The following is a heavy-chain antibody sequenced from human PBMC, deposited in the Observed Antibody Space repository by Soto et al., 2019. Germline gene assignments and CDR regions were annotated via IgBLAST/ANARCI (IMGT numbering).Heavy chain of an antibody. D-gene: IGHD4-4*01. V-gene: IGHV3-30-3*01. CDR1: GFTFSSYA. CDR2: ISYDGSNK. CDR3: ARDRNPQYSNYHYGMDV. J-gene: IGHJ6*02. Sequence: PGGSLRLSCAASGFTFSSYAMHWARQAPGKGLEWVAVISYDGSNKYYADSVKGRFTISRDNSKNTLYLQMNSLRAEDTAVYYCARDRNPQYSNYHYGMDVWGQGTTVTVSS.